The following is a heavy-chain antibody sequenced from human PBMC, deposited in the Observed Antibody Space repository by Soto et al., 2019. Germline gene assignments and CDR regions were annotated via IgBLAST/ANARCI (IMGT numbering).Heavy chain of an antibody. V-gene: IGHV1-8*01. J-gene: IGHJ5*02. CDR2: LNPNGGNT. Sequence: QVQLVQSGAEVKKPGASVKVSCKASGYTFTNYDINWVRQATGQGLEWMGWLNPNGGNTGYAQKFQGRVTMTRNTSISTAYMELSSLRSEDTAVYYCAREHRLMVYAKDVYFDPWGQGTLVTVSS. D-gene: IGHD2-8*01. CDR1: GYTFTNYD. CDR3: AREHRLMVYAKDVYFDP.